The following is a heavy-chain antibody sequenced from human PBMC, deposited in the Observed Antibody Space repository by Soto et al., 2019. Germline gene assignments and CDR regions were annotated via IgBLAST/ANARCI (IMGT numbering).Heavy chain of an antibody. Sequence: VYLVESGGGVVQPERSLRLSCAASGFTFSRQAMHWVRQAPGRGLEWVAVIWYHGIDKYYADSVKGRFTISRDNSKNTVYLQMNSLRGEDTAVYYCATGFLGLCTGGNCPLDYWGQGTLVTVSS. CDR2: IWYHGIDK. D-gene: IGHD2-15*01. J-gene: IGHJ4*02. V-gene: IGHV3-33*01. CDR1: GFTFSRQA. CDR3: ATGFLGLCTGGNCPLDY.